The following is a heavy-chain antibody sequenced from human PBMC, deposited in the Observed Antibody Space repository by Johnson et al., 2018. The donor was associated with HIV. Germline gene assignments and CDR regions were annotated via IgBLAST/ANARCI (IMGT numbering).Heavy chain of an antibody. D-gene: IGHD6-13*01. Sequence: VQLVESGGGVVQPGGSLRLSCAASGFTFSSFGMHWVRQAPGKGLEWVAFIRFDGSNKDSADSVKGRFTISRDNSKNTLYLQMNSLRAEDTAVSYCAKGGVPAAGTEGYAFDIWGQGTMVTVSS. CDR3: AKGGVPAAGTEGYAFDI. J-gene: IGHJ3*02. V-gene: IGHV3-30*02. CDR2: IRFDGSNK. CDR1: GFTFSSFG.